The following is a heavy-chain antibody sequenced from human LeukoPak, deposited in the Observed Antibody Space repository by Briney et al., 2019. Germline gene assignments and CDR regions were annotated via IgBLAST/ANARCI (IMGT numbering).Heavy chain of an antibody. CDR3: AKLLRDATIYDF. CDR1: GYTFTHYG. V-gene: IGHV3-30*18. J-gene: IGHJ4*01. D-gene: IGHD5-24*01. Sequence: GGSLRLSCVISGYTFTHYGFHWVRQAPGKALEWVAYISYDGNNKYEDSVKGRFTISRDNAKNSLFLQMNSLRAEDTAFYYCAKLLRDATIYDFWGHGALVTVSS. CDR2: ISYDGNN.